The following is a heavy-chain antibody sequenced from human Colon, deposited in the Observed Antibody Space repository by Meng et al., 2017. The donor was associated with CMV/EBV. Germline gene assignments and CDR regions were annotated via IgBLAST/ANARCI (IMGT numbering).Heavy chain of an antibody. J-gene: IGHJ4*02. Sequence: EVDLGESGGGLVQPGGSLRLSCAASGFNVRDKYMSWVCQAPGKGLEWVCIIYRGDNTYYIDSVKDRFTVSRDNSKNTMYLQMNSLRVEDTAVYYCTGDSVSNPNLDYWGQGTLVTVSS. CDR2: IYRGDNT. D-gene: IGHD3-10*01. CDR1: GFNVRDKY. CDR3: TGDSVSNPNLDY. V-gene: IGHV3-66*01.